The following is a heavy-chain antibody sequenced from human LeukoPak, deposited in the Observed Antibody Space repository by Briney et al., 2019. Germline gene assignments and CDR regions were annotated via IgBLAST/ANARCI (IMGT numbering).Heavy chain of an antibody. CDR3: ARDEPGSGPPDAFDI. Sequence: ASVKVSCKASGGTFSSYAISWVRQAPGQGLEWMGGIIPIFGTANYAQKFQGRVTMTTDTSTSTAYMELRSLRSDDTAVYYCARDEPGSGPPDAFDIWGQGTMVTVSS. CDR2: IIPIFGTA. J-gene: IGHJ3*02. D-gene: IGHD2-15*01. V-gene: IGHV1-69*05. CDR1: GGTFSSYA.